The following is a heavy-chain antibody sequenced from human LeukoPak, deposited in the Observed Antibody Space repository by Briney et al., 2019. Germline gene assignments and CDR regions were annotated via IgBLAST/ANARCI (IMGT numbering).Heavy chain of an antibody. Sequence: ASVKVSCKASGYTFTGYYMHWVRRAPGQGLEWMGWINPNSGGTNYAQKFQGRVTMTWDTSISTAYMELSRLRSDDTAVYYCARGSTRIAAAGTRKNWFDPWGQGTLVTVSS. CDR1: GYTFTGYY. CDR2: INPNSGGT. CDR3: ARGSTRIAAAGTRKNWFDP. D-gene: IGHD6-13*01. V-gene: IGHV1-2*02. J-gene: IGHJ5*02.